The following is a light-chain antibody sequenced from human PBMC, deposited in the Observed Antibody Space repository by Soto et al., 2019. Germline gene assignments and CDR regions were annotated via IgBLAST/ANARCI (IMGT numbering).Light chain of an antibody. J-gene: IGLJ2*01. CDR1: SGHRNYI. V-gene: IGLV4-60*03. CDR3: ETWDNNAVV. Sequence: QSVLTQSSSASASLGSSVKLTCTLASGHRNYIIAWHQQQPGKAPRYLMKLESSGSYNKGSGVPDRFSGSSSGADRYLTISNLQSEDEADYYCETWDNNAVVFGGGTKVTVL. CDR2: LESSGSY.